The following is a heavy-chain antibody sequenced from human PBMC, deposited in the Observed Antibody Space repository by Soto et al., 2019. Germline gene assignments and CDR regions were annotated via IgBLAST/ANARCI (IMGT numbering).Heavy chain of an antibody. CDR3: ARVVSSGYYGDY. Sequence: ASVKVSCKASGYTFTNYGISWVRQAPGQGLEWMGWISAYNGNTNYAQKLQGRLTMTTDTSTSTAYMELRSLRSDDTAVYYCARVVSSGYYGDYWGQGTLVTVSS. V-gene: IGHV1-18*01. CDR2: ISAYNGNT. J-gene: IGHJ4*02. CDR1: GYTFTNYG. D-gene: IGHD3-22*01.